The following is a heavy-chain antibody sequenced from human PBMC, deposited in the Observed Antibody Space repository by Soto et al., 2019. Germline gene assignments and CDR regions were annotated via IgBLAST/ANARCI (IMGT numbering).Heavy chain of an antibody. J-gene: IGHJ4*02. Sequence: ASVKVSCKASGYTFSSYGYAWVRQVPGQGLEWMGWISAYNGDTNYAQKFQDRVTLTTDTSTTTAYMELRSLGSDDTAVYYCASSGAYCTSITCLFDSFWGLGTMVIVAS. CDR2: ISAYNGDT. CDR1: GYTFSSYG. CDR3: ASSGAYCTSITCLFDSF. D-gene: IGHD2-8*01. V-gene: IGHV1-18*01.